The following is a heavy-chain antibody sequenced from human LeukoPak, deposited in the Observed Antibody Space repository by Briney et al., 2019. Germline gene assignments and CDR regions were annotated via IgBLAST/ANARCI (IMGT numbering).Heavy chain of an antibody. D-gene: IGHD2/OR15-2a*01. CDR1: GFTFSTYA. CDR2: ISYDGSSK. J-gene: IGHJ5*02. Sequence: PGRSLRLYCAASGFTFSTYAMHWVRQAPGKGLEWVAVISYDGSSKYYADSVKGRFTISRDNSKNTLYLQMNSLRAEDTAVYYCARDHSMEYGNWFDPWGQGTLVTVSS. V-gene: IGHV3-30-3*01. CDR3: ARDHSMEYGNWFDP.